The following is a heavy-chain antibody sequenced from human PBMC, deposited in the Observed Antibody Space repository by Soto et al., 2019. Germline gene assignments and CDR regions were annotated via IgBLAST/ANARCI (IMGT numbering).Heavy chain of an antibody. Sequence: QITLKESGPPLVKPTQTLTLTCTFSGFSLTTSGVGVAWVRQPPGKALEWLALINWNDDSLYSPSLRNRLTITKDASNNQVALTLTNMDPADTATYFCARTITYIWNYGLDSWGQGTLVTVSS. V-gene: IGHV2-5*01. CDR1: GFSLTTSGVG. CDR3: ARTITYIWNYGLDS. CDR2: INWNDDS. J-gene: IGHJ5*01. D-gene: IGHD1-7*01.